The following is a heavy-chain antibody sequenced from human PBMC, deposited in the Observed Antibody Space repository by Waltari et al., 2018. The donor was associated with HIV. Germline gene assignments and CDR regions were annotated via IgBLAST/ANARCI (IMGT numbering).Heavy chain of an antibody. D-gene: IGHD3-22*01. Sequence: EVQLVESGGGLVKPGGSLRLSCAASGFPFSSHTMNWVRQAPGKGREWVSYISSSSIYISYSDSVKGRFTISRDNAKNSLYLQMNSLRAEDTAVYYCSRQDSSGGNYYYGMDVWGQGTTVTVSS. CDR1: GFPFSSHT. CDR2: ISSSSIYI. CDR3: SRQDSSGGNYYYGMDV. V-gene: IGHV3-21*01. J-gene: IGHJ6*02.